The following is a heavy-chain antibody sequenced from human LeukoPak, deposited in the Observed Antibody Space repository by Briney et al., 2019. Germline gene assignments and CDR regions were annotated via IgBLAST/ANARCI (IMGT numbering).Heavy chain of an antibody. CDR1: GFTFSSYW. V-gene: IGHV3-23*01. Sequence: GGSLRLSCAASGFTFSSYWMHWARQAPGKGLEWVSAISGSGGSTYYADSVKGRFTISRDNSKNTLYLQMNSLRAEDTAVYYCAKPHTYYDFWSGYYLFDYWGQGTLVTVSS. D-gene: IGHD3-3*01. J-gene: IGHJ4*02. CDR2: ISGSGGST. CDR3: AKPHTYYDFWSGYYLFDY.